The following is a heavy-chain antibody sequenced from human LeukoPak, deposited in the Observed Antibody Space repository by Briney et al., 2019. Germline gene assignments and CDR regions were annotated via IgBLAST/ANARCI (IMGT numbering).Heavy chain of an antibody. V-gene: IGHV4-39*07. CDR3: ARHPYDYVWGSYSFDI. CDR2: MHYSGST. Sequence: SEPLSLTCSVSGGSITNNGYYWGWIRQSPETGLEWIGSMHYSGSTYYDPSLNSRVTISVDTSKNQFSLKLSSVTAADTAVYYCARHPYDYVWGSYSFDIWGQGTMVTVSS. J-gene: IGHJ3*02. CDR1: GGSITNNGYY. D-gene: IGHD3-16*01.